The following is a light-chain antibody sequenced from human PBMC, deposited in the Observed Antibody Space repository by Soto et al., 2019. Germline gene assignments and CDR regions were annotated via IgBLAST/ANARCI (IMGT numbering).Light chain of an antibody. CDR2: LERSGSY. CDR1: SGHSSYN. J-gene: IGLJ3*02. CDR3: ETWDSNTQV. V-gene: IGLV4-60*02. Sequence: QPVLTQSSSASASLGSSVKLTCTLSSGHSSYNIAWHLQQPGKAPRYLMKLERSGSYNKGSGVPDRFSGSSSGADRYLTISNLQFEDEADSYCETWDSNTQVFGGGTKLTVL.